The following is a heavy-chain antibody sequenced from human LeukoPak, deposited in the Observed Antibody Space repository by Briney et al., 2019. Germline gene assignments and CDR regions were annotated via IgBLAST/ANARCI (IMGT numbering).Heavy chain of an antibody. CDR1: AFPFISYG. J-gene: IGHJ4*01. V-gene: IGHV3-74*01. CDR3: TRELPREVTLDY. Sequence: GGSLRTSCDAHAFPFISYGMQWVRQTPGKGLVWVSRINHEGSSTSYADSVKGRFTISRDNAKNPLYLQVNSLRAEDTAVYFCTRELPREVTLDYWGQGTLVTVSS. CDR2: INHEGSST. D-gene: IGHD2-21*02.